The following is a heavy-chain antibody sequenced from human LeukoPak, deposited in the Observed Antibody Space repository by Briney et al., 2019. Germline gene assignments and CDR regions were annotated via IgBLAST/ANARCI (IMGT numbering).Heavy chain of an antibody. CDR1: GFTFNIYS. V-gene: IGHV3-21*01. CDR3: ARVHSVVVPAAPDY. J-gene: IGHJ4*02. CDR2: ISSTSSHK. D-gene: IGHD2-2*01. Sequence: GGSLRLSCAASGFTFNIYSMNWVRQAPGKGLEWVSSISSTSSHKYYADSVKGRFTISRDNSKNTLYLQMNSLRAEDTAVYYCARVHSVVVPAAPDYWGQGTLVTVSS.